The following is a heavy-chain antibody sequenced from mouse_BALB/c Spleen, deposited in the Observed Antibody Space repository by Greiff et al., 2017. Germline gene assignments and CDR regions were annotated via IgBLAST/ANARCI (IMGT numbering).Heavy chain of an antibody. J-gene: IGHJ2*01. Sequence: EVQLQQSGAELVRPGALVKLSCKASGFNIKDYYMHWVKQRPEQGLEWIGWIDPENGNTIYDPKFQGKASITADTSSNTAYLQLSSLTSEDTAVYYCASEALDYWGQGTTLTVSS. CDR2: IDPENGNT. V-gene: IGHV14-1*02. CDR3: ASEALDY. CDR1: GFNIKDYY.